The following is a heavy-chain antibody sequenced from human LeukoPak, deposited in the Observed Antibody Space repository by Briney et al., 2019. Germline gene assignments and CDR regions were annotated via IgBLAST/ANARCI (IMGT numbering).Heavy chain of an antibody. J-gene: IGHJ4*02. CDR1: GYTFTNYG. Sequence: ASVKVSCKASGYTFTNYGITWVRQAPGQGLEWMGWINTYNGNTNYAQKFQARVTMTTDTSTSTTYMELRSLRSDDTAVYYCARDTRRDGYNTGGFDFWGQGTLVTVSS. D-gene: IGHD5-18*01. CDR3: ARDTRRDGYNTGGFDF. V-gene: IGHV1-18*01. CDR2: INTYNGNT.